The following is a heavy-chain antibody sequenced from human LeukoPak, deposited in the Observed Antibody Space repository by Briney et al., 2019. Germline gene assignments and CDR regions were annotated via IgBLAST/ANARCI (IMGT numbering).Heavy chain of an antibody. CDR1: GFTLSNHA. CDR3: ARDHHRTGFNAYFDY. J-gene: IGHJ4*02. Sequence: GGSLRLSCIVSGFTLSNHALHWVRQAPGKGLEWVAVIAHDGSHKYYTDSAKGRFNISRDNSRNALFLQMNSLRAEDAALYYCARDHHRTGFNAYFDYWGQGTPVTVSS. V-gene: IGHV3-30*04. D-gene: IGHD5-24*01. CDR2: IAHDGSHK.